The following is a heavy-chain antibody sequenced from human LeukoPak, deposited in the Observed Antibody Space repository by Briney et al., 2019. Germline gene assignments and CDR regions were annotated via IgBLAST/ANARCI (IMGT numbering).Heavy chain of an antibody. V-gene: IGHV3-74*01. D-gene: IGHD3-16*01. CDR3: ARAWGTENYY. J-gene: IGHJ4*02. CDR1: GSTFSNYW. Sequence: GESLRLSCAASGSTFSNYWMHWVRQAPGKGLVWVSRINTDGSLTNYADSVKGRFTISRDNAKKTLYLHMDSLRAEDTALYYCARAWGTENYYWAQGTLVTVSS. CDR2: INTDGSLT.